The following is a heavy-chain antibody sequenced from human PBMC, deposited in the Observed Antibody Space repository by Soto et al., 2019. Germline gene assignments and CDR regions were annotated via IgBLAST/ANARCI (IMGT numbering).Heavy chain of an antibody. J-gene: IGHJ4*02. CDR2: ITDTGGDT. V-gene: IGHV3-23*01. D-gene: IGHD2-2*01. CDR1: GFTFSSYA. Sequence: EVQLLESGGGFVQAGGSLRLSCAASGFTFSSYAMSWVRQAPGKGLEWVSAITDTGGDTYHADSVKGRFTISRDNSKSTLYMQMNSVRAEDTAVYFCAKGSSSSRPYYFDYWGQGTQAIVSS. CDR3: AKGSSSSRPYYFDY.